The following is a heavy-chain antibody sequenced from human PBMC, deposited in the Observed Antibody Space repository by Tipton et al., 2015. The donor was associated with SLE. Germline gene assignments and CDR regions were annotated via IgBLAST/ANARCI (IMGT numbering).Heavy chain of an antibody. Sequence: TLSLTCTVSGVSISSDYWTWIRQPPGKGLEWIGYMYYSGSTDYNPSLKSRVTISVDTSKNQFSLNLSSVTAADTAVYYCARGDYSRFYSSMAVCGQGTTVTVSS. D-gene: IGHD4-11*01. CDR3: ARGDYSRFYSSMAV. CDR1: GVSISSDY. CDR2: MYYSGST. J-gene: IGHJ6*02. V-gene: IGHV4-59*08.